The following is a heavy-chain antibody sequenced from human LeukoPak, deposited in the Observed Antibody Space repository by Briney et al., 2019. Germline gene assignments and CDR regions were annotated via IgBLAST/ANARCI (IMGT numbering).Heavy chain of an antibody. CDR3: ARDPAYGDLRD. D-gene: IGHD4-17*01. V-gene: IGHV3-21*01. CDR1: GFTFSSYS. Sequence: PGGSLRIFCAASGFTFSSYSMNWVRQAPAMGLEWVSSISGSSTYIYYADSKKGRFTISRDNAKNSLYLQMNSLRAEDTAVYYCARDPAYGDLRDWGQGTLVTVSS. J-gene: IGHJ4*02. CDR2: ISGSSTYI.